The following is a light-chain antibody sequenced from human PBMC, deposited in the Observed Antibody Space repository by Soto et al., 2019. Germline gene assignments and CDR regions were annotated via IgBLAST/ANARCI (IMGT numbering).Light chain of an antibody. CDR3: QQYGSSPK. Sequence: EIVLTQSPGTLSLSPGERATLSCRASQSVSSSYLAWYQQKPGQAPRLLIYGASSRATGIPDRFSGNGSGTDFTLTISRLEPEDFAVYYCQQYGSSPKFGQGTKVEIK. V-gene: IGKV3-20*01. J-gene: IGKJ1*01. CDR1: QSVSSSY. CDR2: GAS.